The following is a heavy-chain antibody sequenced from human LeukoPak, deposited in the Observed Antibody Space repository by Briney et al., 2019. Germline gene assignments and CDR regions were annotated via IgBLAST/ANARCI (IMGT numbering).Heavy chain of an antibody. V-gene: IGHV4-4*02. D-gene: IGHD6-19*01. CDR3: ARAGTVIAVAGTVSGYFDY. CDR2: IYHSGTA. J-gene: IGHJ4*02. Sequence: SGTLSLTCAVSGASISSSNWWSWVRQPPGKGLEWIGEIYHSGTANYNPSLKSRVTISVDTSKNQFSLKLSSVTAADTAVYYCARAGTVIAVAGTVSGYFDYWGQGTLVTVSS. CDR1: GASISSSNW.